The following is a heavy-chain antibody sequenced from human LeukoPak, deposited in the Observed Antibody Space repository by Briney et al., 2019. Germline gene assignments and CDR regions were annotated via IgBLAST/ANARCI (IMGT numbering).Heavy chain of an antibody. CDR1: GFTFSSYS. CDR3: AREGNLYCSATSCYDFDC. Sequence: PGGSLRLSCAASGFTFSSYSMNWVRQAPGKGLEWVSYISSSSSTIYYAGSVKGRFTISRDNAKNSLYLQISSLRAEDTAVYYCAREGNLYCSATSCYDFDCWGQGTLVTVS. V-gene: IGHV3-48*04. J-gene: IGHJ4*02. CDR2: ISSSSSTI. D-gene: IGHD2-2*01.